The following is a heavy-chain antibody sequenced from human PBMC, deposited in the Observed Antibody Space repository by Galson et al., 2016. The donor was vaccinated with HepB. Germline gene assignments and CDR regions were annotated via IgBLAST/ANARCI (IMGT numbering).Heavy chain of an antibody. D-gene: IGHD2-2*01. CDR1: GFAFSSYA. Sequence: SLRLSCAASGFAFSSYAMSWVRQAPGKGLEWVSTISGRGGRTYYADPVKGRFTISRDDSRNSLYLQMNSLRAEDTARYYCVKDPPIVVVVPEDAFDLWGQGTMVTVSS. CDR3: VKDPPIVVVVPEDAFDL. J-gene: IGHJ3*01. CDR2: ISGRGGRT. V-gene: IGHV3-23*01.